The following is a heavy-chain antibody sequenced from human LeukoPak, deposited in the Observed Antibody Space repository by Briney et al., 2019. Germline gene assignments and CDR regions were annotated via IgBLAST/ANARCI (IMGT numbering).Heavy chain of an antibody. J-gene: IGHJ3*02. CDR2: IYSGGST. D-gene: IGHD4-17*01. CDR3: ARANDYGDAFDI. V-gene: IGHV3-53*01. CDR1: GFTVSSNY. Sequence: GGSLRLSCAASGFTVSSNYMSWVRQAPGRGLEWVSVIYSGGSTYYADSVKGRFTISRDNAKNSLYLQMNSLRAEDTAVYYCARANDYGDAFDIWGQGTMVTVSS.